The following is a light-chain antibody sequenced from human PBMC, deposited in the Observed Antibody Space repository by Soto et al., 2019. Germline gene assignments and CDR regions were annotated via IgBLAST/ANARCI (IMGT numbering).Light chain of an antibody. CDR1: SSNIGAGYD. J-gene: IGLJ2*01. V-gene: IGLV1-40*01. Sequence: QSVLKQPPSVSGAPGQRVTISCTGSSSNIGAGYDVHWYQQLPETAPKLLIYGNSNRPSGVPDRFSGSKSGTSASLAITGLQAEDEADYYCQSYDSSLSGSVVFGGGTKLTVL. CDR2: GNS. CDR3: QSYDSSLSGSVV.